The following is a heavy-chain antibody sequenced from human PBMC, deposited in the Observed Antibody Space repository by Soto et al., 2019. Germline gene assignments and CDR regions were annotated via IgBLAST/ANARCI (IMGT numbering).Heavy chain of an antibody. CDR1: GGSFSGYY. Sequence: QVQLQQWGAGLLKPSETLSLTCAVYGGSFSGYYWSWIRQPPGKGLEWIGEINHSGSTNYNPSLKSRVTISVDTSKNQFSLKLSSVTAADTAVYYCARGLSYSSSWYGYWGQGTLVTVSS. CDR3: ARGLSYSSSWYGY. CDR2: INHSGST. V-gene: IGHV4-34*01. J-gene: IGHJ4*02. D-gene: IGHD6-13*01.